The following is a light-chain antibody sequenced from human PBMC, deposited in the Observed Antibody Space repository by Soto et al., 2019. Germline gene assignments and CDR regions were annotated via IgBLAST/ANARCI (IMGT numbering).Light chain of an antibody. CDR1: SSNIGSNT. CDR2: SIN. V-gene: IGLV1-44*01. Sequence: QSVLPQPPSASGTPGQRVSISCSGSSSNIGSNTVNWYQQFPGAAPKLLIYSINQRPSGVPDRFSGSKSGTSASLAISGLQSEDEAAYYCAAWDDSLNGWVFGGGTKLTVL. J-gene: IGLJ3*02. CDR3: AAWDDSLNGWV.